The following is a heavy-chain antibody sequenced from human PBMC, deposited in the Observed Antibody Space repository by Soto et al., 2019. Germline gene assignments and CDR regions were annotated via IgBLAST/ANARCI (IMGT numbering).Heavy chain of an antibody. CDR1: GGTFSIYA. Sequence: QVQLVQSGAEVKKPGSSVKVSCKASGGTFSIYAISWVRQAPGQGLEWMGVIIPIFGTANYAQKFQGRVTITADEYTSTAYMELSSLRSEDTAVYYCARGEGGVAGSYYYYGMDVWGQGTTVTVYS. V-gene: IGHV1-69*01. CDR3: ARGEGGVAGSYYYYGMDV. CDR2: IIPIFGTA. D-gene: IGHD6-19*01. J-gene: IGHJ6*02.